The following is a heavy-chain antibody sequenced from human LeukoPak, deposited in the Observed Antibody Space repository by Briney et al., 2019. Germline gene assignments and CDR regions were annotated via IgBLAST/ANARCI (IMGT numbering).Heavy chain of an antibody. Sequence: PSETLSLTCTVSGGSISSSDYYWGWIRQPPGKGLEWIGSIYYSGSTYYNPSLKSRATISVDTSKNQFSLKLSSVTAADTAVYYCASMPELSFDYWGQGTLVTVSS. CDR3: ASMPELSFDY. CDR2: IYYSGST. D-gene: IGHD1-14*01. V-gene: IGHV4-39*01. J-gene: IGHJ4*02. CDR1: GGSISSSDYY.